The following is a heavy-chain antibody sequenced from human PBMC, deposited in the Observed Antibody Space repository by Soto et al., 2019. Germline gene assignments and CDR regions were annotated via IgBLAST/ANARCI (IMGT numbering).Heavy chain of an antibody. CDR3: ARIHDYNWFDP. CDR1: GFSLSTSGMC. D-gene: IGHD3-16*01. CDR2: IDWDDDK. J-gene: IGHJ5*02. Sequence: KSGPTLVNTTQTLTMTCTFAGFSLSTSGMCVSWIRQPPGKALEWLARIDWDDDKYYSTSLKTRLTISKDTSKNQVVLTMTNMDPVDTATYYCARIHDYNWFDPWGQGTLVTVSS. V-gene: IGHV2-70*11.